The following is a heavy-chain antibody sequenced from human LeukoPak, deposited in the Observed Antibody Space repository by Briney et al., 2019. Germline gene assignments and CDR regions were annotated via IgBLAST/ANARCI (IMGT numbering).Heavy chain of an antibody. Sequence: PSETLSLTCTVSGGSISSYYWSWIRQPPGKGLEWIGYIYYSESTNYNPSLKSRVTISVDTSKNQFSLKLSSVTAADTAVYYCARVPGDYYFDYWGREPWSPSPQ. J-gene: IGHJ4*02. D-gene: IGHD7-27*01. CDR3: ARVPGDYYFDY. CDR1: GGSISSYY. V-gene: IGHV4-59*01. CDR2: IYYSEST.